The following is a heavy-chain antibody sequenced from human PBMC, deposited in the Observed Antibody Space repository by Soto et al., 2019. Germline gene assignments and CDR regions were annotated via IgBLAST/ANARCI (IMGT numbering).Heavy chain of an antibody. CDR2: ISYDGSNK. J-gene: IGHJ4*02. V-gene: IGHV3-30*03. CDR3: ATDRLGYCSAASCSPLGY. Sequence: QVQLVESGGGVVQPGRSLRLSCAASGFTFSSYGMHWVRQAPGKGLEWVSLISYDGSNKYYAVSVKGRFTISRDNSKNTLYLQISSLRAEDTAVIYCATDRLGYCSAASCSPLGYWGQGTLVTVSS. CDR1: GFTFSSYG. D-gene: IGHD2-15*01.